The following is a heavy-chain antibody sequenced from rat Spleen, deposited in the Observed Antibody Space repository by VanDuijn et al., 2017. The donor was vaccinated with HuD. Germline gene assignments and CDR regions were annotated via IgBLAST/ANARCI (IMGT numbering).Heavy chain of an antibody. J-gene: IGHJ2*01. CDR3: AVAGYGY. V-gene: IGHV5-58*01. D-gene: IGHD4-3*01. CDR1: GFTFSSYW. CDR2: ISTGGVNT. Sequence: EVQLAESGGGLVQPGRSLKLSCAASGFTFSSYWMFWIRQAPGEGLEWLSSISTGGVNTYYPDSVKGRFTISRANSENTVYLQMNSLRSEDTATYYCAVAGYGYWGQGVMVTVSS.